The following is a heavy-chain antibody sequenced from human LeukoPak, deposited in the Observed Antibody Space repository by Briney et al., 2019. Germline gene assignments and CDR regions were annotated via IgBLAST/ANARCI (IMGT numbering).Heavy chain of an antibody. V-gene: IGHV3-21*01. Sequence: GGSLRLSCAASGLTFSSYSMNWVRQARGRGLEGVSSISSSSSYIYYAESVKGRFTISRDNAKHSLHLQVNRLRAEDTAVYYCARDTVGEPHGDYYGMDVWGQGTTVTVSS. CDR2: ISSSSSYI. D-gene: IGHD3-16*01. CDR3: ARDTVGEPHGDYYGMDV. CDR1: GLTFSSYS. J-gene: IGHJ6*02.